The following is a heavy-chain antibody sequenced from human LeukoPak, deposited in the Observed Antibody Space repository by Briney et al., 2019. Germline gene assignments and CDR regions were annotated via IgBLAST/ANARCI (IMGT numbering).Heavy chain of an antibody. D-gene: IGHD2-15*01. CDR2: IWYDGSKQ. CDR1: GFTFSSFG. Sequence: GGSLRLSCAASGFTFSSFGMHWVRQAPGKGLEWVAVIWYDGSKQYYGDSVKGRFTISRDNSRNTVSLQMSSLRVEDTAVYYCASDSYSPEYFQHWGQGTLVTVSS. V-gene: IGHV3-33*01. J-gene: IGHJ1*01. CDR3: ASDSYSPEYFQH.